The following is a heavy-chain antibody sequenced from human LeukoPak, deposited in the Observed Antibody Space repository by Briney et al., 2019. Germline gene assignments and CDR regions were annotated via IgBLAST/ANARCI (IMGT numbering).Heavy chain of an antibody. J-gene: IGHJ3*02. CDR2: ISGSGGST. Sequence: GGSLRLSCAASGFTFSSYAMSWVRQAPGKGLEWVSAISGSGGSTYYADSVKGRFTISRDNSKNTLYLQMNSLRAEDTAVYYCAKKGSSNTFTMIVVVRNDAFDIWGQGTMVTVSS. V-gene: IGHV3-23*01. D-gene: IGHD3-22*01. CDR1: GFTFSSYA. CDR3: AKKGSSNTFTMIVVVRNDAFDI.